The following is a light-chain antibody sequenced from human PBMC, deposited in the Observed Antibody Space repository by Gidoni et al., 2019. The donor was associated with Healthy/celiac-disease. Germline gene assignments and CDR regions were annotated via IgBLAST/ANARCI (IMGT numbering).Light chain of an antibody. V-gene: IGLV1-44*01. CDR3: ATWDDSLNGYV. J-gene: IGLJ1*01. Sequence: QSVLTQPPSASGTPGQRVTIPCSGSSSNIGSNAVNWYQHLPGTAPKFLIYSNNQRPSGVPDRFTGSKSGTSASLAISGLQSEDEGDYYCATWDDSLNGYVFGTGTKVTV. CDR2: SNN. CDR1: SSNIGSNA.